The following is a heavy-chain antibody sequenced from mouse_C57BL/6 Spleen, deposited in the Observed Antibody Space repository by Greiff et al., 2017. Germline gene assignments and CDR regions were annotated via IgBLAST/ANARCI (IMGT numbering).Heavy chain of an antibody. J-gene: IGHJ3*01. CDR1: GYAFTSSW. CDR2: IYPGDGDT. CDR3: ARFGYEDY. D-gene: IGHD2-2*01. Sequence: QVQLQQSGPELVKPGASVKISCKASGYAFTSSWMNWVKQRPGKGLEWIGRIYPGDGDTNYNGKFKGKATLTADKSSSTAYMQLSSLTSEDSAVCCCARFGYEDYWGQGTLVTVSA. V-gene: IGHV1-82*01.